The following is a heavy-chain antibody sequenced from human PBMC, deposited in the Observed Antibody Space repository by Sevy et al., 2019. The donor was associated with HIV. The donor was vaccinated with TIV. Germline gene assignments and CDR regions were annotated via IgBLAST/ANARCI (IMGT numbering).Heavy chain of an antibody. Sequence: GGSLRLFCTTSGFTFDDYAMSWFRQPPGKGLEWVAFITRNSYEAYGGTTDYAASVKGRFIISRDDSKSIAYLQMNSLKTEDTAFYYCTRGLATADTPEYYFDYWGQGTLVTVSS. V-gene: IGHV3-49*03. J-gene: IGHJ4*02. CDR2: ITRNSYEAYGGTT. D-gene: IGHD5-12*01. CDR1: GFTFDDYA. CDR3: TRGLATADTPEYYFDY.